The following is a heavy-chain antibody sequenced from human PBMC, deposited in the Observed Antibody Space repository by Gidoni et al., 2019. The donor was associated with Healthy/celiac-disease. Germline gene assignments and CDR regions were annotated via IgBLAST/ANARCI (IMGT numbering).Heavy chain of an antibody. CDR1: GGSISSGSYY. CDR3: AREPLGYCTNGVCAQDY. J-gene: IGHJ4*02. D-gene: IGHD2-8*01. V-gene: IGHV4-61*02. CDR2: IYTSGST. Sequence: QVQLQESGPGLVKPSQPLSPPCTVSGGSISSGSYYWSWIRQPAGKGLEWIGRIYTSGSTNYNPSLKSRVTMSVDTSKNQFSLKLSSVTAADTAVYYCAREPLGYCTNGVCAQDYWGQGTLVTVSS.